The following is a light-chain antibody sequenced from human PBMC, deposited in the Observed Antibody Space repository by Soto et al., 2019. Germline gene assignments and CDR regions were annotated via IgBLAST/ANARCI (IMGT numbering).Light chain of an antibody. CDR1: QDISKW. CDR3: QQSMSNLGT. CDR2: TAS. J-gene: IGKJ3*01. V-gene: IGKV1D-12*01. Sequence: DIQMTQSPSSVSASVGDRVTITCRASQDISKWIAWYQQKPGRAPKLLIHTASTIQREVPSRFSVSGSGTDFTLTISSLQPEDFATYYCQQSMSNLGTFGPGTKVDIK.